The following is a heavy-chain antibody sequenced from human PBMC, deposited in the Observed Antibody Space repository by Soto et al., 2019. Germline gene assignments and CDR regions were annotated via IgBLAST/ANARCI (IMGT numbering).Heavy chain of an antibody. Sequence: QVQLVQSGAEVKKPGSSVKVSCKASGGTFSSYIISWVRQAPGQGLEWMGRIIPILGIANYAQKFQGRVTIRAIQSTSTAEMELGSLRSEDTVVYYCARFPQTAIVGAAYFDYWGQGTRVTVSS. V-gene: IGHV1-69*02. D-gene: IGHD1-26*01. CDR3: ARFPQTAIVGAAYFDY. J-gene: IGHJ4*02. CDR1: GGTFSSYI. CDR2: IIPILGIA.